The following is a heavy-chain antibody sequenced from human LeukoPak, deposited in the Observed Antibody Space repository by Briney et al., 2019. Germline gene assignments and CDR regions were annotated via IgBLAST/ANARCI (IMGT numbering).Heavy chain of an antibody. D-gene: IGHD3-10*01. V-gene: IGHV3-53*01. CDR1: GFTVSSNY. J-gene: IGHJ4*02. CDR3: ATLGLWFGELH. CDR2: IYSGGGT. Sequence: PGGSLRLSCAASGFTVSSNYMSWVRQAPGKGLERVSVIYSGGGTYYADSVKGRFTISRDNSKNTLYLQMNSLRAEDTAVYYCATLGLWFGELHWGQGTLVTVSS.